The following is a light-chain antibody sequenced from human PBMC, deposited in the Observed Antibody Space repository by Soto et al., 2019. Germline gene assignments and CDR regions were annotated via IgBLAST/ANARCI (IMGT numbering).Light chain of an antibody. Sequence: DIQMTQSPPALSASVGGRVTITCRASQNIDSYLNWYQQKPGKAPELLIHDASSLQSGVPSRFSGSGSGTDFTLTISSLQPEDFAVYYCQQSYSSPPTFGQGTKVEIK. CDR2: DAS. CDR1: QNIDSY. J-gene: IGKJ1*01. CDR3: QQSYSSPPT. V-gene: IGKV1-39*01.